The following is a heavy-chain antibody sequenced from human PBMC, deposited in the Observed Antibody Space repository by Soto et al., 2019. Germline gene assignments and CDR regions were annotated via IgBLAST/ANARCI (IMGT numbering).Heavy chain of an antibody. CDR1: GYTFTSYA. CDR2: INAGNGNT. CDR3: ARTYSGSLGGWFDP. V-gene: IGHV1-3*01. Sequence: GASVKVSCKASGYTFTSYAMHWVRQAPGQRLEWMGWINAGNGNTKYSQKFQGRVTITRDTSAGTAYMELSSLRSEDTAVYYCARTYSGSLGGWFDPWGQGTLVTASS. J-gene: IGHJ5*02. D-gene: IGHD1-26*01.